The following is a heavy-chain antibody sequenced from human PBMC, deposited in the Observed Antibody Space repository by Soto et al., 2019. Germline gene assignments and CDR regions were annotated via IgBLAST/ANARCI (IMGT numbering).Heavy chain of an antibody. V-gene: IGHV1-69*13. D-gene: IGHD3-22*01. CDR1: VGTFICYP. Sequence: SSVNVSCKSSVGTFICYPINWVRQAPGQGLEWMGGIIPSFGTANYAQKFQGRVTITADESTNKANMELSSLRSEVTAVYYGASFCVEEDSCGYRTFDSWGQGTLVTVSS. CDR2: IIPSFGTA. CDR3: ASFCVEEDSCGYRTFDS. J-gene: IGHJ4*02.